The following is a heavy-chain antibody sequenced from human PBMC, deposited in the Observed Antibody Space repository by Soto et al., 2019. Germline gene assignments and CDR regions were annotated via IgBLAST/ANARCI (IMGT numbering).Heavy chain of an antibody. V-gene: IGHV1-69*13. Sequence: SVKVSCKASGGTFSSYAISWVRQAPGQGLEWMGGIIPIFGTANYAQKFQGRVTITADESTSTAYMELSSLRSEDTAVYYCARVRQYYYDSSGYYVLPFDPWGQGTLVTVSS. CDR3: ARVRQYYYDSSGYYVLPFDP. CDR1: GGTFSSYA. D-gene: IGHD3-22*01. J-gene: IGHJ5*02. CDR2: IIPIFGTA.